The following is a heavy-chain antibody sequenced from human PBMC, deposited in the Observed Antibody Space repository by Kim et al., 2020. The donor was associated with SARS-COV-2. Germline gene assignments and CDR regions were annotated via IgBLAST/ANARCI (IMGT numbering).Heavy chain of an antibody. Sequence: GGSLRLSCAASGFTFDDYAMHWVRQAPGKGLEWVSGISWNSGSIGYADSVKGRFTISRDNAKNSLYLQMNSLRAEDTALYYCAKDIRGELTPPDAFDIWGQGTMVTVSS. D-gene: IGHD1-26*01. CDR3: AKDIRGELTPPDAFDI. CDR2: ISWNSGSI. V-gene: IGHV3-9*01. CDR1: GFTFDDYA. J-gene: IGHJ3*02.